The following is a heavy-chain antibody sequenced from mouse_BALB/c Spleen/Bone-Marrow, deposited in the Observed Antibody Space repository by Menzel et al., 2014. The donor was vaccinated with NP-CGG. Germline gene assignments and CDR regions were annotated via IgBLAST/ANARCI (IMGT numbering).Heavy chain of an antibody. V-gene: IGHV7-3*02. D-gene: IGHD1-3*01. Sequence: EVKLMESGGGLVQPGGSLRLSCATSGFTFTDYYMSWVRQPPGKALEWLGFIRNKANGYTTEYSASVKGRFTISRDNSQSILYLQMSTLRAEDSATYYCAGDIKDDWFAYWGQGTLVTVSA. CDR3: AGDIKDDWFAY. J-gene: IGHJ3*01. CDR2: IRNKANGYTT. CDR1: GFTFTDYY.